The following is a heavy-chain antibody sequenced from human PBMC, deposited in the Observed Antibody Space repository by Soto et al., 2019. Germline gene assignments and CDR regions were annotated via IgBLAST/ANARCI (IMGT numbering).Heavy chain of an antibody. Sequence: QVQLVQSGAEVKKPGSSVKVSCKASGGTFSSYAISWVRQAPGQGLEWMGGIIPIFGTANYAQKIQGRVTITADESTSTAYMELSSMRSEDTAVYYCARDLFFYGSGSGHYYYYYGMDVWGQGTTVTVSS. J-gene: IGHJ6*02. CDR1: GGTFSSYA. CDR3: ARDLFFYGSGSGHYYYYYGMDV. V-gene: IGHV1-69*01. D-gene: IGHD3-10*01. CDR2: IIPIFGTA.